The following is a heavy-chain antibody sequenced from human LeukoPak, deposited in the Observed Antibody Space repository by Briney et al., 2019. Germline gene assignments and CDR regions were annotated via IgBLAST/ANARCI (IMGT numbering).Heavy chain of an antibody. Sequence: GGSLRLSCAASGFTFSSYAMSWVRQAPGKGLEWVSAISGSGGSTYYADSVKGRFTISRDNSKNTLYLQMNSLRAEDTAVYYCAKDTGGEYSSSWYLFDYWGQGTLVTVSS. J-gene: IGHJ4*02. D-gene: IGHD6-13*01. V-gene: IGHV3-23*01. CDR1: GFTFSSYA. CDR2: ISGSGGST. CDR3: AKDTGGEYSSSWYLFDY.